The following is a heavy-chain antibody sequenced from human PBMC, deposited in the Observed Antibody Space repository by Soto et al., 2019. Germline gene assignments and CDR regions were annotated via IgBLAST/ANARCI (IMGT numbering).Heavy chain of an antibody. V-gene: IGHV4-4*02. CDR3: ARTVAAIRSWFDP. Sequence: KTSETLSLTCAVSGGSISSSNWWSWVRQPPGKGLEWIGEIYHSGSTNYNPSLKSRVTISVDKSKNQFSLKLSSVTAADTAVYYCARTVAAIRSWFDPWGQGTLVTVSS. J-gene: IGHJ5*02. CDR2: IYHSGST. D-gene: IGHD2-15*01. CDR1: GGSISSSNW.